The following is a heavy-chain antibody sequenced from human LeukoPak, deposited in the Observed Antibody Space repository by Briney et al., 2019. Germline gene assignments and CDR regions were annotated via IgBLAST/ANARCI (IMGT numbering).Heavy chain of an antibody. CDR2: INAGNGNT. D-gene: IGHD6-13*01. J-gene: IGHJ4*02. CDR3: ARARQYSGTWGFDY. Sequence: SVNVSCKASGYTFTSYAMHWVRQAPGQRLEWMGWINAGNGNTKYSQEFQGRVTITMDTSASTAYMELSSLRSEDMAMYYCARARQYSGTWGFDYWGQGTLVTVSS. CDR1: GYTFTSYA. V-gene: IGHV1-3*03.